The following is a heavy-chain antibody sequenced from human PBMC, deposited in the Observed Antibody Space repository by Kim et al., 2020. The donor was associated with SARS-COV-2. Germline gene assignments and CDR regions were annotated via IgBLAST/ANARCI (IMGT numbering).Heavy chain of an antibody. V-gene: IGHV3-21*01. CDR3: AGDRPGYFDWNNWFDP. J-gene: IGHJ5*02. CDR2: ISSSSSYI. Sequence: GGSLRLSCAASGFTFSSYSMNWVRQAPGKGLEWVSSISSSSSYIYYADSVKGRFTISRDNAKNSLYLQMNSLRAEDTAVYYCAGDRPGYFDWNNWFDPWGQGTLVTVSS. D-gene: IGHD3-9*01. CDR1: GFTFSSYS.